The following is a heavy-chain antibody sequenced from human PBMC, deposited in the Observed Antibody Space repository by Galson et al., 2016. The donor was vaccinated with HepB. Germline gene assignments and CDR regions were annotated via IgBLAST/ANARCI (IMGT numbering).Heavy chain of an antibody. CDR2: ISFDGRNS. CDR1: GFDFNDSS. D-gene: IGHD4-17*01. J-gene: IGHJ5*02. V-gene: IGHV3-30-3*01. CDR3: AGPAAGRTATTTLA. Sequence: SLRLSCAASGFDFNDSSMHWVRQSPGKGLEWVAGISFDGRNSYYADSVKGRFIISRDSSKKTVYLQMNSLRSKDTAVYYCAGPAAGRTATTTLAWGQGILVTVSS.